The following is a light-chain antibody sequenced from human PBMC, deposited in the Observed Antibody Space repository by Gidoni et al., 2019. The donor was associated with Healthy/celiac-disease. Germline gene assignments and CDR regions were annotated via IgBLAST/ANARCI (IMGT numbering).Light chain of an antibody. J-gene: IGLJ1*01. V-gene: IGLV2-14*03. Sequence: QSALTQPASVSGSPGQSITISCTGTSSDVGGYNYVSWYQQHPGKAPKLMIYYVNNRPSGVSNRFSGSKSGNTASLTISGLQAEDEADYYCTSYTSSNTYVFGTGTKVTVL. CDR3: TSYTSSNTYV. CDR2: YVN. CDR1: SSDVGGYNY.